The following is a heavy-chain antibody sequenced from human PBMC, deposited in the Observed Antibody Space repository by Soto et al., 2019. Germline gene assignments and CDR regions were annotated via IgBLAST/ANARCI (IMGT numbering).Heavy chain of an antibody. CDR3: ARDLEYGESPYWFDP. D-gene: IGHD4-17*01. Sequence: SQTQSLTYTVSGGSIRNYYWRWIRQPPGKGLEWIGYIYYSGSTNYNPSLKSRVTISVDTSKNQFSLKLSSVTAADTAVYYCARDLEYGESPYWFDPWGQGTLVTVSS. CDR1: GGSIRNYY. V-gene: IGHV4-59*01. J-gene: IGHJ5*02. CDR2: IYYSGST.